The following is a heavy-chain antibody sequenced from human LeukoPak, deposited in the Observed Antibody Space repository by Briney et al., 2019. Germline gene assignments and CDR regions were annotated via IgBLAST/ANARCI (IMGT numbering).Heavy chain of an antibody. CDR3: ARVFYDSSGYALARYYYYYMDV. D-gene: IGHD3-22*01. Sequence: ASVKVSCMASGYTFTSYDINWVRQATGQGLEWMGWMNPNSGNTGYAQKFQGRVTMTRNTSISTAYMELSSLRSEDTAVYYCARVFYDSSGYALARYYYYYMDVWGKGTTVTVSS. CDR1: GYTFTSYD. J-gene: IGHJ6*03. V-gene: IGHV1-8*01. CDR2: MNPNSGNT.